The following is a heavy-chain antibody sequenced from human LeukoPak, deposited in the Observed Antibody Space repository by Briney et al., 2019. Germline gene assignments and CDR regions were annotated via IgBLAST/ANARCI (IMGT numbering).Heavy chain of an antibody. J-gene: IGHJ3*02. D-gene: IGHD1-26*01. V-gene: IGHV3-23*01. CDR1: GFTFSSYA. CDR2: ISGSGGST. CDR3: AKDEGGSPPTRALIGAFDI. Sequence: GGSLRLSCAASGFTFSSYAMSWVRQAPGKGLEWVSAISGSGGSTYYADSVKGRFTISRDNSKNTLYLQMNSLRAEDTAVYYCAKDEGGSPPTRALIGAFDIWGQGTMVTVSS.